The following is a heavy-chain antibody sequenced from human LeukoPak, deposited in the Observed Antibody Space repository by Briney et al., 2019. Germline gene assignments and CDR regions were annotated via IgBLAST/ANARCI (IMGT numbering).Heavy chain of an antibody. J-gene: IGHJ4*02. V-gene: IGHV3-23*01. D-gene: IGHD6-13*01. CDR1: GITLSNYG. CDR3: AKLFVPFQQLGSFYY. CDR2: ISGSGGST. Sequence: GGSPRLSCAVSGITLSNYGMSWVRQAPGKGLEWVSAISGSGGSTYYADSVKGRFTISRDNSKNTLYLQMNSLRAEDTAVYYCAKLFVPFQQLGSFYYWGQGTLVTVSS.